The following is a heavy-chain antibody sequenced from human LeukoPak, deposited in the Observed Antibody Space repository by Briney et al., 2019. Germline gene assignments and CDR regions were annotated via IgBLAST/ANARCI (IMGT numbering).Heavy chain of an antibody. CDR3: ARGTVGATHLDY. CDR1: GGSFSGYY. J-gene: IGHJ4*02. Sequence: SETLSLTCAVYGGSFSGYYWSWIRQPPGKGLEWIGEINHSGSTNYNPSLKSRVTISVDTSKNHFSLKLSSVTAADTAVYYCARGTVGATHLDYWGQGTLVTVPS. V-gene: IGHV4-34*01. D-gene: IGHD1-26*01. CDR2: INHSGST.